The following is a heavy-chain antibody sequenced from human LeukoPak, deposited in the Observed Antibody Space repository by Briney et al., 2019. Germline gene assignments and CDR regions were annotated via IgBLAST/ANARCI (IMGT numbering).Heavy chain of an antibody. CDR3: ARDPNGDYIGAFDM. V-gene: IGHV3-74*01. Sequence: PGGSLRLSCAASGFTFSSHWMHWVRQAPGKGLVWVSAIRGGGTSEFYADSVKGRFRISRDNSKDTLFLQMNSLRAEDTAVYYCARDPNGDYIGAFDMWGPETMVTVSS. CDR1: GFTFSSHW. D-gene: IGHD4-17*01. CDR2: IRGGGTSE. J-gene: IGHJ3*02.